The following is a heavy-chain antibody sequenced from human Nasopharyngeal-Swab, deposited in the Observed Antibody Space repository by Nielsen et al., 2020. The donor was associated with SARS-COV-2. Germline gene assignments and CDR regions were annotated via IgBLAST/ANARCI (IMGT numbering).Heavy chain of an antibody. CDR2: ISSTGDYI. CDR1: GFTFNMYT. J-gene: IGHJ4*02. CDR3: VRDTPAMFAY. Sequence: GESLKISCAASGFTFNMYTLNWVRQAPGKGLEWVSGISSTGDYIYYAASVKGRFTISRDNAKNSLYLQMNSLRAEDAAVYYCVRDTPAMFAYWGQGTLVTVSS. V-gene: IGHV3-21*01.